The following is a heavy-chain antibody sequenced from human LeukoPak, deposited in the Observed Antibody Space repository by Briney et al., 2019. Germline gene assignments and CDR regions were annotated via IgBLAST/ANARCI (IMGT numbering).Heavy chain of an antibody. Sequence: SETLSLTXTVSGGSISSYYXXXXXQPXXXXXXXIGXXYXXXXXXXXXSLXXXXXXXXXTXKNQFSLKLSSVTAADTAVYYCAXRRESYYYHFDYWGQGTLVTVSS. D-gene: IGHD3-22*01. V-gene: IGHV4-4*08. CDR2: XYXXXXX. CDR3: AXRRESYYYHFDY. J-gene: IGHJ4*02. CDR1: GGSISSYY.